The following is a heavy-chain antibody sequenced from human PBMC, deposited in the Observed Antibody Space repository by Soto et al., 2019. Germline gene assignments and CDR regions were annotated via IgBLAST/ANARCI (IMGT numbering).Heavy chain of an antibody. CDR3: AVSFTGLRTYFDY. CDR1: EFTFSSYS. D-gene: IGHD5-12*01. CDR2: ISSSSGYI. Sequence: GVLRLSCAASEFTFSSYSMNWVRQAPGKGLEWVSSISSSSGYIYYADSVKGRFTISRDNAKNSLFLQMNSLRSEDTAVYYCAVSFTGLRTYFDYWGQGTLVTVSS. V-gene: IGHV3-21*06. J-gene: IGHJ4*02.